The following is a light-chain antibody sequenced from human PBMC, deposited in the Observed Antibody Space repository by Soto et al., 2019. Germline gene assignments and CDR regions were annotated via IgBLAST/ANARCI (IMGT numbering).Light chain of an antibody. CDR2: GAS. CDR1: QSVSSSY. CDR3: QQYGSSVRT. J-gene: IGKJ4*01. V-gene: IGKV3-20*01. Sequence: EIVLTQSPGTLSLSPGERATLSCRASQSVSSSYLAWYQQRPGPAPSLLIYGASSRAAGTPDRFSGSGSGAVFTLTISSLEPEYFAVYYCQQYGSSVRTFGGGTKVEIK.